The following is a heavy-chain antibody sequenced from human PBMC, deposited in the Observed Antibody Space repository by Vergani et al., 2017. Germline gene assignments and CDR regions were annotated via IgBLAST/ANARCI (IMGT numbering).Heavy chain of an antibody. Sequence: QVQLVQSGAEVQKPGASVKVSCKASGYTFTGYYMHWVRQAPGQGLEWMGWINPTSGGTNYAQKFQGSVTMTRDTSISTAYMELSRLRSDDTAVYYCARRPSNRNWYFDLWGRGTLVTVSS. CDR2: INPTSGGT. D-gene: IGHD1-14*01. CDR1: GYTFTGYY. CDR3: ARRPSNRNWYFDL. J-gene: IGHJ2*01. V-gene: IGHV1-2*02.